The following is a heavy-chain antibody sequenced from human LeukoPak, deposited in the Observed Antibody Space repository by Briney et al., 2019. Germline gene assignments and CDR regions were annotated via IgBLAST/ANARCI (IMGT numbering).Heavy chain of an antibody. CDR3: ARQAATMGRFHFDY. CDR1: GFIFTSYW. D-gene: IGHD5-24*01. CDR2: IKQDGSEI. V-gene: IGHV3-7*03. Sequence: GGSLRLSCAASGFIFTSYWMSWVRQAPGKGLEWVANIKQDGSEIYYVDSVKGRFTISRDNAKNSLSLQMNSLRAEDTAVYYCARQAATMGRFHFDYWGQGTLVTVSS. J-gene: IGHJ4*02.